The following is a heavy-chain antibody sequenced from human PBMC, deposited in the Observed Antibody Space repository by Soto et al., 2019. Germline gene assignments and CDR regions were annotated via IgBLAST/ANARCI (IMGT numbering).Heavy chain of an antibody. J-gene: IGHJ4*02. CDR3: ATRPKSRQWLPYFDY. CDR1: GDSIGRYY. D-gene: IGHD6-19*01. Sequence: SETLSLTCTVSGDSIGRYYWSWILQPPWKGLEWIGSIYYSGNTNYNPSLKSRVTLSVDTSKNQLSLKMSSVTAADTAVYYCATRPKSRQWLPYFDYWCPGNLVTVSS. V-gene: IGHV4-59*08. CDR2: IYYSGNT.